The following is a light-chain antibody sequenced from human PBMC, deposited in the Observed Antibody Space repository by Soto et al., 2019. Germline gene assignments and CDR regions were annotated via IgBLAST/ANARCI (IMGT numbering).Light chain of an antibody. CDR2: AAS. J-gene: IGKJ5*01. Sequence: IQLTQSPSSLSASVGDRVTINCRASQGISSYLAWYQQKPGKAPKFLIYAASTLQAGVPLRFSGSGSGTDFTLTISDLQPEDFATYYCQQLNSFPLTFGQGTRLEI. V-gene: IGKV1-9*01. CDR1: QGISSY. CDR3: QQLNSFPLT.